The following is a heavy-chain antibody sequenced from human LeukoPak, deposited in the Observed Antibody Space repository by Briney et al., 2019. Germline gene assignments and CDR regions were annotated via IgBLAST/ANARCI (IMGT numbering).Heavy chain of an antibody. J-gene: IGHJ4*02. D-gene: IGHD1-26*01. CDR2: ISNSGGST. Sequence: GGSLRLSCAASGFTFSSYAMSWVRQAPGKGLEWVSTISNSGGSTYCADSVKGRFTISGDNSKNTLYLQMNSLRAEDTAVYYCAKVRWELLSLVDYWGQGALVTVSS. V-gene: IGHV3-23*01. CDR1: GFTFSSYA. CDR3: AKVRWELLSLVDY.